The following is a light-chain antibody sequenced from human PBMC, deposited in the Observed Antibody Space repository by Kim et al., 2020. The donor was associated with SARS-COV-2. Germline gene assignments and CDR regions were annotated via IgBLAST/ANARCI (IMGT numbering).Light chain of an antibody. CDR1: SLRSYY. V-gene: IGLV3-19*01. J-gene: IGLJ2*01. CDR3: NSRDSNDNVV. Sequence: VALGQTVRITCQGDSLRSYYATWYQQKPRQAPILVIYGKNNRPSGIPDRFSGSSSGNTASLTITGIQAGDEADYYCNSRDSNDNVVFGGGTQLTVL. CDR2: GKN.